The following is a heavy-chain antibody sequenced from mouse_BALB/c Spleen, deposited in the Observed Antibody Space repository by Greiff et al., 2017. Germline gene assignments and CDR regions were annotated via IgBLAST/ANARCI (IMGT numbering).Heavy chain of an antibody. CDR2: INPSNGRT. CDR1: GYTFTSYW. Sequence: VKLQQPGAELVKPGASVKLSCKASGYTFTSYWMHWVKQRPGQGLEWIGEINPSNGRTNYNEKFKSKATLTVDKSSSTAYMQLSSLTSEDSAVYYCARADYDGGGFAYWGQGTLVTVSA. D-gene: IGHD2-4*01. V-gene: IGHV1S81*02. CDR3: ARADYDGGGFAY. J-gene: IGHJ3*01.